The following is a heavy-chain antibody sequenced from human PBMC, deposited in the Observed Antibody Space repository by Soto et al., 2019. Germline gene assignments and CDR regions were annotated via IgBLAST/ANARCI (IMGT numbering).Heavy chain of an antibody. CDR2: IIPIFGTA. Sequence: ASVKVSCKASGGTFSGYAISWVRRAPGQGLEWMGGIIPIFGTANYAQKFQGRVTITADESTSTAYMELSSLRSEDTAVYYCAVIVGATLSNYCPWGQGTLVTVSS. CDR3: AVIVGATLSNYCP. CDR1: GGTFSGYA. J-gene: IGHJ5*02. V-gene: IGHV1-69*13. D-gene: IGHD1-26*01.